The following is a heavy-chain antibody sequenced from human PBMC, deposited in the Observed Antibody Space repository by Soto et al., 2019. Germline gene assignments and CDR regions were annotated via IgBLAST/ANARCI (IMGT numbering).Heavy chain of an antibody. CDR3: ATPPYWFNSGWYVGFDY. D-gene: IGHD6-19*01. CDR2: ISGSGGST. Sequence: HPGGSLRLSCSASGFTFSSNDMSWVRQAPGKGLEWVSTISGSGGSTYYADSVKGRFTISRDNSKNTLYLQVNSLRAEDTAVYYCATPPYWFNSGWYVGFDYWGQGTLVTVSS. CDR1: GFTFSSND. J-gene: IGHJ4*02. V-gene: IGHV3-23*01.